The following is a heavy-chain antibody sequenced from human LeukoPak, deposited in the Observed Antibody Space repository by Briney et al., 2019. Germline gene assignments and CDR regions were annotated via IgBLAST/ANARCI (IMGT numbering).Heavy chain of an antibody. CDR3: ARGGWYFDY. J-gene: IGHJ4*02. V-gene: IGHV3-7*04. D-gene: IGHD6-19*01. CDR1: GFTLSDHW. Sequence: GGSLRLSCAASGFTLSDHWMTWVRQAPGKGLEWVAYIKQDGSEKYYVDSVKGRFTISRDNSKNSLYLQMNSLRAEDTAVYYCARGGWYFDYWGQGTLVTVSS. CDR2: IKQDGSEK.